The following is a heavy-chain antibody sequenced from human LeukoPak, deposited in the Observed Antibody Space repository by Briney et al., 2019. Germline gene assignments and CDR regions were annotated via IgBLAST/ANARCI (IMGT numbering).Heavy chain of an antibody. V-gene: IGHV4-59*01. CDR1: GGSISSYY. J-gene: IGHJ4*02. D-gene: IGHD3-10*01. Sequence: PSETLSLTCTVSGGSISSYYWSWTRQPPGKGLEWIGYIYYSGSTNYNPSLKSRVTISVDTSKNQFSLKLSSVTAADTAVYYCARERRFMVRGAFYYAFDYWGQGTLVTVSS. CDR2: IYYSGST. CDR3: ARERRFMVRGAFYYAFDY.